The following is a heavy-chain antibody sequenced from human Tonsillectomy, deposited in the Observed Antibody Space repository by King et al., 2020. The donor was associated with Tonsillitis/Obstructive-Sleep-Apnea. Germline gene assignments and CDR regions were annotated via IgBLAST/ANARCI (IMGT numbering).Heavy chain of an antibody. V-gene: IGHV4-59*01. CDR3: ARGDQWLSDWYFDL. Sequence: QAQLQESGPGLVKPSETLSLTCTVSGGSISSYYWSWIRQPPGKGLEWIGYIYFSGSTNYNPSLKSRVTISIDTSKKRFSLSLSSVTAADTAVYYCARGDQWLSDWYFDLWGRGTLVTVSS. CDR1: GGSISSYY. CDR2: IYFSGST. D-gene: IGHD6-19*01. J-gene: IGHJ2*01.